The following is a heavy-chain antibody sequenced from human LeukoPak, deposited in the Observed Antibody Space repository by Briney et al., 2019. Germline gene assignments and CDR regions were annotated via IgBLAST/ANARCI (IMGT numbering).Heavy chain of an antibody. CDR1: GFTFSSYW. D-gene: IGHD6-19*01. Sequence: GGSLRLSCAASGFTFSSYWMSWVRQTPGKGLEWVANIKQDGSEKYYVDSVKGRFTISRDNAKNSVYLQMNSLRAEDTAVYYCAKEREYSSGWSPRTFDYWGQGTLVTVSS. CDR3: AKEREYSSGWSPRTFDY. CDR2: IKQDGSEK. J-gene: IGHJ4*02. V-gene: IGHV3-7*01.